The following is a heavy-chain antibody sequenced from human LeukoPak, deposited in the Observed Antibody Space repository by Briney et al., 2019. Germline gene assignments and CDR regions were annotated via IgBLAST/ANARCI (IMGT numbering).Heavy chain of an antibody. Sequence: TGGSLRLSCAASGFNFGSYAMDWVRQAPGKGLGWVGDISYDGGYQSYAVSVRGRFTISRDNSKNTLFLQMNSLRPEDAAVYYCATESSLSNWGHGTLVTVSS. CDR2: ISYDGGYQ. V-gene: IGHV3-30*03. D-gene: IGHD3-16*02. J-gene: IGHJ4*01. CDR3: ATESSLSN. CDR1: GFNFGSYA.